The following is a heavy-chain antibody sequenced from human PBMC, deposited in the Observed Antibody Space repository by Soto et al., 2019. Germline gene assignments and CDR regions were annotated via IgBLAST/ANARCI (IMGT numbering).Heavy chain of an antibody. CDR2: IKQDGSEK. CDR3: AREVDDSSGNYYGMDV. CDR1: GFTFSSYW. V-gene: IGHV3-7*03. Sequence: PVGSLRLSCAASGFTFSSYWMSWVRQAPGKGLEWVANIKQDGSEKYYVDSVKGRFTISRDNAKNSLYLQMNSLRAEDTAVYYCAREVDDSSGNYYGMDVWGQGTTVTVSS. D-gene: IGHD3-22*01. J-gene: IGHJ6*02.